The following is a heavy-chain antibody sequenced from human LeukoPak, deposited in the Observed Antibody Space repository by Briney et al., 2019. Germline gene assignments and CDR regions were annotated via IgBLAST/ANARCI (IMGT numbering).Heavy chain of an antibody. CDR1: GFTLSSYW. CDR2: IKEDGSEK. J-gene: IGHJ4*02. V-gene: IGHV3-7*01. CDR3: AKLPATTSPFDY. D-gene: IGHD2-2*01. Sequence: GGSLRLSCAASGFTLSSYWMSWVRQAPGKGLEWVANIKEDGSEKNFVDSVKGRFTISRDTSKNTLYLQMNSLRGEDTAVYYCAKLPATTSPFDYWGQGTLVTVSS.